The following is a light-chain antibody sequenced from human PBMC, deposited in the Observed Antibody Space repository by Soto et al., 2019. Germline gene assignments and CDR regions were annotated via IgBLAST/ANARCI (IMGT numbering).Light chain of an antibody. CDR2: TNN. V-gene: IGLV1-44*01. Sequence: QSVLTQPPSTSGTPGQRVTISCSGSSSNIGSNTVNWYQQVPGTAPKLLIYTNNQRPSGVPDRFSGSKSGTSASLGISGLQSGDEADYYCAAWDDSLNGYVLGNGTKVTV. CDR1: SSNIGSNT. J-gene: IGLJ1*01. CDR3: AAWDDSLNGYV.